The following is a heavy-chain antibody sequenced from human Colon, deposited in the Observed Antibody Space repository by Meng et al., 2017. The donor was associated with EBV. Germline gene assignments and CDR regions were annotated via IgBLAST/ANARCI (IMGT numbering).Heavy chain of an antibody. Sequence: VQVQESGPGLVKPSGTLSLTCAVSGGSISSSNWWSWVRQPPGKGLEWIGEIYHSGSTNYNPSLKSRVTISVDKSKNQFSLKLSSVTAADTAVYYCASGRKYCSSTSCYGQFNYWGQGTLVTVSS. CDR2: IYHSGST. J-gene: IGHJ4*02. CDR3: ASGRKYCSSTSCYGQFNY. CDR1: GGSISSSNW. D-gene: IGHD2-2*01. V-gene: IGHV4-4*02.